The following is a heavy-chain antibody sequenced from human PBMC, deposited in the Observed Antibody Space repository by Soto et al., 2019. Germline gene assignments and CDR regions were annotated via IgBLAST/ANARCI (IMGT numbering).Heavy chain of an antibody. D-gene: IGHD2-8*01. CDR3: AKDHFTGNGVLDDFDI. CDR1: GFAFSRYS. CDR2: FIGTADI. V-gene: IGHV3-23*01. Sequence: EAQLLESGGGLVQPGGSLRLSCAATGFAFSRYSMSWVRQAPGKGLEWVSFIGTADIYYADSVKGRFTISRDNSKNMVFLQMNSLRADDTAVYYCAKDHFTGNGVLDDFDIWGQGKMVTVSS. J-gene: IGHJ3*02.